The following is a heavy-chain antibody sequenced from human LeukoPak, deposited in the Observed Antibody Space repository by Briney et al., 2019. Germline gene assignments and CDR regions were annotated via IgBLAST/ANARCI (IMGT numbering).Heavy chain of an antibody. CDR3: ARGIAAAGTLPFDY. CDR2: IYHSGST. J-gene: IGHJ4*02. D-gene: IGHD6-13*01. Sequence: SETLSLTCAVSGVSISSSNWWSWVRQPPGKGLEWIGEIYHSGSTNYNPSLKSRVTISVDKSKNQFSLKLSSVTAADTAVYYCARGIAAAGTLPFDYWGQGTLVTVSS. V-gene: IGHV4-4*02. CDR1: GVSISSSNW.